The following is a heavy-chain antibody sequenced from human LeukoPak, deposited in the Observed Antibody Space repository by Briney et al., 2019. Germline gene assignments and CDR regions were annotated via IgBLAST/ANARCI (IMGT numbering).Heavy chain of an antibody. CDR3: ARHPGNTMVRGVIITIEAFDI. CDR2: ISHSGST. Sequence: SETLSLTCAVYGGSFSGYYWSWIRQPPATGQEWIGEISHSGSTNYNPSLKSRVTKSVDTSKNQFSVKLSSVTAADTAVYYCARHPGNTMVRGVIITIEAFDIWGQGTMVTVS. J-gene: IGHJ3*02. V-gene: IGHV4-34*01. CDR1: GGSFSGYY. D-gene: IGHD3-10*01.